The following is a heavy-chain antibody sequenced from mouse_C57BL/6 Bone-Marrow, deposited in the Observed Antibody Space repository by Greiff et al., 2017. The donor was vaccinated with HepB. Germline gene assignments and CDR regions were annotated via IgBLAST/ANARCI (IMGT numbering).Heavy chain of an antibody. CDR3: ARNYGSSYLAWFAY. J-gene: IGHJ3*01. Sequence: EVQGVESGGDLVKPGGSLKLSCAASGFTFSSYGMSWVRQTPDKRLEWVATISSGGSYTYYPDSVKGRFTISRDNAKNTLYLQMSSLKSEDTAMYYCARNYGSSYLAWFAYWGQGTLVTVSA. CDR2: ISSGGSYT. D-gene: IGHD1-1*01. CDR1: GFTFSSYG. V-gene: IGHV5-6*01.